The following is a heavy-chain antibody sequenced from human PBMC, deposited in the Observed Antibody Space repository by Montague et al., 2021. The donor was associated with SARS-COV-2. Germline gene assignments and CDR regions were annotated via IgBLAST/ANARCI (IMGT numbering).Heavy chain of an antibody. CDR2: IYYSGST. D-gene: IGHD3-16*01. CDR3: ARVYYDYIGGGYVSTYFDY. Sequence: SETRSLTCTVSGGSISSYYWSWIRQPPGRRLEWIGYIYYSGSTNYNPSLKSRVTISLDTSKNQLSLKLSSVTAADTAVYYGARVYYDYIGGGYVSTYFDYWGQGTLVTVSS. J-gene: IGHJ4*02. V-gene: IGHV4-59*01. CDR1: GGSISSYY.